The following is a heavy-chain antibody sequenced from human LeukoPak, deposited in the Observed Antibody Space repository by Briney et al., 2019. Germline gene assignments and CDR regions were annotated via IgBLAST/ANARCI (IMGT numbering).Heavy chain of an antibody. J-gene: IGHJ4*02. V-gene: IGHV3-30*02. D-gene: IGHD2-2*02. CDR2: IRYDGSNK. CDR3: AKGQEPAAILADY. Sequence: GGFLRLSCAASGFTFSSYGMHWVRQAPGKGLEWVAFIRYDGSNKYYADSVKGRFTISRDNSKNTLYLQMNSLRAEDTAAYYCAKGQEPAAILADYWGQGTLVTVSS. CDR1: GFTFSSYG.